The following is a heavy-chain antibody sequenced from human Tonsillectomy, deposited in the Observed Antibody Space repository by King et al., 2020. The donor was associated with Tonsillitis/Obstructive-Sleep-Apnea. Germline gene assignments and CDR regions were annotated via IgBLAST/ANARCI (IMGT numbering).Heavy chain of an antibody. V-gene: IGHV4-39*01. CDR2: IYYSGST. CDR1: GGSISSSSYY. Sequence: QLQESGPGLVKPSETLSLTCTVSGGSISSSSYYWGWIRQPPGKGLEWIGSIYYSGSTYYNPSLKSRVTISVDTSKNQFSLKLSSVTAADTAVYYCAQAPDYCSSTSCPADWFDPWGQGTLVTVSS. D-gene: IGHD2-2*01. J-gene: IGHJ5*02. CDR3: AQAPDYCSSTSCPADWFDP.